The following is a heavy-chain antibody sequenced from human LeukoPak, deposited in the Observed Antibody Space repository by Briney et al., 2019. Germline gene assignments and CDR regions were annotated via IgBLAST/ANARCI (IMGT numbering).Heavy chain of an antibody. CDR3: ASPYRRDIVVVPAAIYYFDY. Sequence: SVKVSCKASGGTFSSYAISWVRQAPGQGFEWMGGIIPIFGTANYAQKFQGRVTITADESTSTAYMELSSLRSEDTAVYYCASPYRRDIVVVPAAIYYFDYWGQGTLVTVSS. CDR2: IIPIFGTA. V-gene: IGHV1-69*13. D-gene: IGHD2-2*01. J-gene: IGHJ4*02. CDR1: GGTFSSYA.